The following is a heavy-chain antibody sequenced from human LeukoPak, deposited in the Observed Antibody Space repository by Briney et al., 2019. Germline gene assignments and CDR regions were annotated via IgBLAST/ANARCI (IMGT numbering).Heavy chain of an antibody. Sequence: SNKYYADSVKGRFTISRDNSKNTLYLQMNGLRAEDTAVYYCARTRVGALSEAFDIWGQGTMVTVSS. CDR3: ARTRVGALSEAFDI. D-gene: IGHD1-26*01. V-gene: IGHV3-30-3*01. J-gene: IGHJ3*02. CDR2: SNK.